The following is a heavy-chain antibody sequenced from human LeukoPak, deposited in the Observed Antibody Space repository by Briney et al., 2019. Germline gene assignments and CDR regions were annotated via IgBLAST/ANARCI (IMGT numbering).Heavy chain of an antibody. J-gene: IGHJ6*03. CDR3: ARGLYSSSWNHYYYYYYMDV. Sequence: ASVKVSCKASGYTFTSYDINWVRQATGQGLEWMGWMNPNSGNTGYAQKFQSRVTITRNTSISTAYMELSSLRSEDTAVYYCARGLYSSSWNHYYYYYYMDVWGKGTTVTVSS. V-gene: IGHV1-8*03. CDR1: GYTFTSYD. D-gene: IGHD6-13*01. CDR2: MNPNSGNT.